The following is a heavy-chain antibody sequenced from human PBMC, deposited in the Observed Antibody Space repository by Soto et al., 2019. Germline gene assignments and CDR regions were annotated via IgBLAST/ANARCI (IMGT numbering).Heavy chain of an antibody. D-gene: IGHD4-17*01. Sequence: SETLSLTCTVSGGSISSSSYYWGWIRQPPGKGLEWIGSIYYSGSTYYNPSLKSRVTISVDTSKNQFSLKLSSVTAADTAVYYCARPEGDYDSYFDYWGQGXLVTVYS. CDR3: ARPEGDYDSYFDY. V-gene: IGHV4-39*01. CDR2: IYYSGST. CDR1: GGSISSSSYY. J-gene: IGHJ4*02.